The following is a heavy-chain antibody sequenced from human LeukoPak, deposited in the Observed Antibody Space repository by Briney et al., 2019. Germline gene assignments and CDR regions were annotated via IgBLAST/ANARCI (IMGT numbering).Heavy chain of an antibody. CDR3: ARDGRHRYYYDRSGNYGSWFDP. J-gene: IGHJ5*02. V-gene: IGHV1-2*02. CDR1: GYTFTGYY. CDR2: INPNSGGT. Sequence: ASVKVSCKASGYTFTGYYMHWVRQAPGQGLEWMGWINPNSGGTNYAQKFQGRVTMTRDTSISTAYMELRSLRSDDTAVYYCARDGRHRYYYDRSGNYGSWFDPWGQGTLVTVSS. D-gene: IGHD3-22*01.